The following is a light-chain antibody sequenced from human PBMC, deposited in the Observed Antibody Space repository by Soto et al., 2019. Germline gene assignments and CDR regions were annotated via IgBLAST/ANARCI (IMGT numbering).Light chain of an antibody. CDR2: SSN. V-gene: IGLV1-44*01. CDR1: SSNIGSNS. J-gene: IGLJ2*01. CDR3: AAWDDSLSSVV. Sequence: QSVLTQPPSASGTPGQRVTISCSGSSSNIGSNSVNWYQQLPGTAPKLLMYSSNQRPSGVPDRFSGSKSGTSASLAISGRQSEDEAEYYCAAWDDSLSSVVFGAGTERTVL.